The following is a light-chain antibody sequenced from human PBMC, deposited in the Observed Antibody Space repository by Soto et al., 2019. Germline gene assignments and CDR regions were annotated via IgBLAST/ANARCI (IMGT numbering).Light chain of an antibody. J-gene: IGKJ5*01. Sequence: DIQMPQSPPSLSASVGDRVTITFRASQSIGSYLTWYPQKXGQAPKXXIYAASSLQSGVPSRFSGSGAGTDCTLPISSLKPEDVSTDYCQQSYSTLITFCQGTRLEIK. CDR3: QQSYSTLIT. V-gene: IGKV1-39*01. CDR1: QSIGSY. CDR2: AAS.